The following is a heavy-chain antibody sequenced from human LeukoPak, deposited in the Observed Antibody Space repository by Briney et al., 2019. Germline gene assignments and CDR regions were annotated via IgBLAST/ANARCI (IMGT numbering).Heavy chain of an antibody. CDR1: GGSITGYY. Sequence: SETLSLTCTVSGGSITGYYWTWIRQPPGKGLEWIGNIDYSGSTNYNPSLKSRVIISVDASKNQFSLKLSSMTAADTAVYYCARDWVSSSGFGIWGQGTMVTVSS. V-gene: IGHV4-59*01. CDR2: IDYSGST. J-gene: IGHJ3*02. D-gene: IGHD6-25*01. CDR3: ARDWVSSSGFGI.